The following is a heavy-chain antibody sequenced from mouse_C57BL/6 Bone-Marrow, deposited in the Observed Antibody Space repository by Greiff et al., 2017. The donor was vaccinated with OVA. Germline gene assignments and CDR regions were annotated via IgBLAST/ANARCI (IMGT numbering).Heavy chain of an antibody. CDR1: GYTFTSYD. J-gene: IGHJ2*01. CDR2: IYPRDGST. V-gene: IGHV1-85*01. D-gene: IGHD1-1*01. CDR3: AREGEIYYYGSSPLDY. Sequence: VKLQESGPELVKPGASVKLSCKASGYTFTSYDINWVKQRPGQGLEWIGWIYPRDGSTKYNEKFKGKATLTVDTSSSTAYMELHSLTSEDSAVYFCAREGEIYYYGSSPLDYWGQGTTLTVSS.